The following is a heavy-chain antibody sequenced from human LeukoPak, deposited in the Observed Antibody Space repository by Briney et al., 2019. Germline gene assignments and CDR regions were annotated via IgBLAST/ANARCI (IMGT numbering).Heavy chain of an antibody. J-gene: IGHJ4*02. CDR1: RFTFSNYW. CDR2: IKQDGSEK. CDR3: ARAGYSSRHKYYFDY. D-gene: IGHD5-12*01. Sequence: GGSLRLSCAASRFTFSNYWMTWVRQAPGRGLEWVANIKQDGSEKYYMDSVKGRFTISRDNAKSSLYLQMNSLRAEDTAVYYCARAGYSSRHKYYFDYWGQGTLVTISS. V-gene: IGHV3-7*01.